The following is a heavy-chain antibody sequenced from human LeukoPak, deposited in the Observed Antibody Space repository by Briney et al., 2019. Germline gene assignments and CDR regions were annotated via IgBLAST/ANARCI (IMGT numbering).Heavy chain of an antibody. CDR1: GFTFSSYA. V-gene: IGHV3-23*01. Sequence: GGSLRLSCAASGFTFSSYAMSWVRQAPGKGLEWVSAISGSGGSTYYADSVKGRFTISRDNSKNTLYLQMNSLRAEDTALYYCARQWLVPPFDYWGQGTLVTVSS. D-gene: IGHD6-19*01. CDR3: ARQWLVPPFDY. CDR2: ISGSGGST. J-gene: IGHJ4*02.